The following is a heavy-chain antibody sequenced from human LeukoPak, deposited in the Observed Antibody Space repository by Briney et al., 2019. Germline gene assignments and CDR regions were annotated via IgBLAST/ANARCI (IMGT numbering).Heavy chain of an antibody. D-gene: IGHD5/OR15-5a*01. V-gene: IGHV3-66*02. J-gene: IGHJ5*02. Sequence: GRSLRLSCAASGFTVSSNYMSSVRQAPGKGLEWVSVIYSGGSTYHADYVHGRFSISRDNSKTTLYHQMNSLSAEDTPVYYRARDSTELIYNWFEPWGQGPLVTVSS. CDR2: IYSGGST. CDR3: ARDSTELIYNWFEP. CDR1: GFTVSSNY.